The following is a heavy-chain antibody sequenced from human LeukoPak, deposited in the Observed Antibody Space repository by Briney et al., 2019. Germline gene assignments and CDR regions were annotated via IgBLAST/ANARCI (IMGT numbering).Heavy chain of an antibody. D-gene: IGHD3-9*01. Sequence: GLEWVSGISWNSGSIGYADSVEGRFTISRDNAKNSLYLQMNSLRAEDMALYYCAKDGSYDILTGLSYFDYWGQGTLVTVSS. V-gene: IGHV3-9*03. J-gene: IGHJ4*02. CDR3: AKDGSYDILTGLSYFDY. CDR2: ISWNSGSI.